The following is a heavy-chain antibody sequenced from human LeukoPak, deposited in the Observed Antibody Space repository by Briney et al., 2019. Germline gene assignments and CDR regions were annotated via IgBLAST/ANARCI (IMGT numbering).Heavy chain of an antibody. CDR3: ARAKGRSGGSSLLPYYYYGMDV. J-gene: IGHJ6*02. CDR2: IYYSGST. Sequence: SETLSLTCTVSGGSISSSSYYWGWIRQPPGKGLEWIGSIYYSGSTYYNPSLKSRVTISVDTSKNQFSLKLSSVTAADTAVYYCARAKGRSGGSSLLPYYYYGMDVWGQGTTVTVSS. CDR1: GGSISSSSYY. V-gene: IGHV4-39*07. D-gene: IGHD2-15*01.